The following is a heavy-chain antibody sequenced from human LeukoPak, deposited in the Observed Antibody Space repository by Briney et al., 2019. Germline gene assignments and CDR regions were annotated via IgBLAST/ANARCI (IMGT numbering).Heavy chain of an antibody. CDR3: ARDRRELKYAPDY. CDR2: IYYTAGA. CDR1: GASMRSETHY. D-gene: IGHD2-2*01. J-gene: IGHJ4*02. Sequence: PSETLSLTCNVSGASMRSETHYWSWLRQHPGKGPEWIAYIYYTAGAYYNPSLESRVSISLDASENQFSLKLSSVTAADTAVYYCARDRRELKYAPDYWGQGTLVTVSS. V-gene: IGHV4-31*03.